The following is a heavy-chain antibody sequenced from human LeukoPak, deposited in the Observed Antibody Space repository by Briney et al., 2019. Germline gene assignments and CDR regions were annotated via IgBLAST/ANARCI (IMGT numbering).Heavy chain of an antibody. D-gene: IGHD3-10*01. J-gene: IGHJ5*02. CDR2: IYYSGST. V-gene: IGHV4-39*07. Sequence: SETLSLTCTVSGGSISSSSYYWGWIRQPPGKGLEWIGSIYYSGSTYYNPSLKSRVTISVDTSKNQFSLKLSSVTAADTAVYYCARDRGAYGPRGGWFDPWGQGTLVTVSS. CDR3: ARDRGAYGPRGGWFDP. CDR1: GGSISSSSYY.